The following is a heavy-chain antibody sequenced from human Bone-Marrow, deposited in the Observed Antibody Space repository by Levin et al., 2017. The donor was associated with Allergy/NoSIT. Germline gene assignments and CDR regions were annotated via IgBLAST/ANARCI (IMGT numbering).Heavy chain of an antibody. V-gene: IGHV3-74*01. CDR3: ARDSFTDRQGVGPPRPYYYGMDV. D-gene: IGHD1-14*01. CDR2: INSDGSST. J-gene: IGHJ6*02. Sequence: GGSLRLSCAASGFTFSSYWMHWVRQAPGKGLVWVSRINSDGSSTSYADSVKGRFTISRDNAKNTLYLQMNSLRAEDTAVYYCARDSFTDRQGVGPPRPYYYGMDVWGQGTTVTVSS. CDR1: GFTFSSYW.